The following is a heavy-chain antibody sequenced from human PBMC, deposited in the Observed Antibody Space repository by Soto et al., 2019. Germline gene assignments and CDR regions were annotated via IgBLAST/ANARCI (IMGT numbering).Heavy chain of an antibody. CDR1: GFTFSSYG. D-gene: IGHD3-3*01. Sequence: QVQLVESGGGVVQPGRSLRLSCAASGFTFSSYGMHWVRQAPGEGLEWVAVIWYDGSNKYYADSVKGRFTISRDNSKNTLYLQMNSLRAEDTAVYYCARGGDFWSGYALDAFDIWGQGTMVTVSS. CDR3: ARGGDFWSGYALDAFDI. CDR2: IWYDGSNK. J-gene: IGHJ3*02. V-gene: IGHV3-33*01.